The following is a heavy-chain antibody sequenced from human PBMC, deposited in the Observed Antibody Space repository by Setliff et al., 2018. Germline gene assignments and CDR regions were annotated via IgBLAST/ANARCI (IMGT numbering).Heavy chain of an antibody. V-gene: IGHV4-34*01. J-gene: IGHJ4*02. CDR2: INHSGST. CDR1: GFTFSSYA. CDR3: ASERESASRQTYFDS. D-gene: IGHD2-15*01. Sequence: SESLRLSCAASGFTFSSYAMSWIRQPPGKGLEWIGEINHSGSTNYNPSLKSRVTISVDTSKNQFSLKLSSVTAADTAVYYCASERESASRQTYFDSWGQGTLVTVSS.